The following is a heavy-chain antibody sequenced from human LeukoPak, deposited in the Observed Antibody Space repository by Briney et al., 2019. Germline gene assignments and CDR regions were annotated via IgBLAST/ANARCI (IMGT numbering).Heavy chain of an antibody. V-gene: IGHV4-4*02. J-gene: IGHJ5*02. CDR1: GVSISSSNW. Sequence: PSETLSLTCAVSGVSISSSNWWHWVRQPPGKGLEWIGEIYHSGSTNYNPPLKSRVTISIDKSKNQFSLKLSSVTAADTAVYYCSRLPDPWGQGTLVTVSS. CDR2: IYHSGST. CDR3: SRLPDP.